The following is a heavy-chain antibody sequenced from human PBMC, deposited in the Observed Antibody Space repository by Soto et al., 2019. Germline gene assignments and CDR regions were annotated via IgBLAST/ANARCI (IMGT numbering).Heavy chain of an antibody. CDR3: ARIQNFYYYYMDV. V-gene: IGHV4-39*01. Sequence: QLQLQESGPGLVKPSETLSLTCTVSGGSISSSRDYCGWIRQPPGKGLEWIGSIFYSGSTYYNPSLRSRVTISVDSSKNQFSLRLSSVTAADTAVYYCARIQNFYYYYMDVWGKGTTVTVSS. CDR2: IFYSGST. CDR1: GGSISSSRDY. J-gene: IGHJ6*03.